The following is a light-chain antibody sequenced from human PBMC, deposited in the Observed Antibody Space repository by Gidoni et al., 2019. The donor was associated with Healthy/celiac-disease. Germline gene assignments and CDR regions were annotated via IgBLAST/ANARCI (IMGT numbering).Light chain of an antibody. CDR2: GAS. V-gene: IGKV3-20*01. J-gene: IGKJ1*01. Sequence: EIVVTQSPGTLSWSPGERATLSCRASQSVSSSYLAWYQQKPGQAPRLLIYGASSRATGIPDRFSGSGSGTDFTLTISRLEPEDFAVYYCQQYGSSPWTFGQGTKVEIK. CDR1: QSVSSSY. CDR3: QQYGSSPWT.